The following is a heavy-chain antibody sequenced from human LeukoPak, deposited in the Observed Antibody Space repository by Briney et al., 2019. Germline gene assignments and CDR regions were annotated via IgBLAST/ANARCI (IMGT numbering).Heavy chain of an antibody. CDR2: IYYSGST. CDR1: GGSISSYY. J-gene: IGHJ4*02. V-gene: IGHV4-59*01. CDR3: ASYSGSYGDYFDY. D-gene: IGHD1-26*01. Sequence: PSETLSLTCTVSGGSISSYYWSWIRQPPGKGLEWIGYIYYSGSTNYNPSLKSRVTISVDTSKNQFSLKLSSVTAADTAVYYCASYSGSYGDYFDYWGQGTLVTVSS.